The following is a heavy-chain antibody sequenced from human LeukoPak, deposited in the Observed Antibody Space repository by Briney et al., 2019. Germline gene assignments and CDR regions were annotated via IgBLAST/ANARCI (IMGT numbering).Heavy chain of an antibody. J-gene: IGHJ6*02. V-gene: IGHV1-69*13. D-gene: IGHD3-3*01. Sequence: SVKVSCKASGGTFSSYAISWVRQAPGQGLEWMGGIIPIFGTANYAQKFQGRVTITADDSTSTAYMELSSLRSEDTAVYYCARVLRFLSPPKNGMDVWGQGTTVTVSS. CDR1: GGTFSSYA. CDR2: IIPIFGTA. CDR3: ARVLRFLSPPKNGMDV.